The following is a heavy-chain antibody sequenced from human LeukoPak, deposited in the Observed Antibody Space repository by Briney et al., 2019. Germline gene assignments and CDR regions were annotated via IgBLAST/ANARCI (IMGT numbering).Heavy chain of an antibody. CDR3: ARAQYYYDSSGTERYYYYGVDV. J-gene: IGHJ6*02. CDR2: ISSSSSYI. D-gene: IGHD3-22*01. CDR1: GFTFSSYS. Sequence: GGSLRLSCAASGFTFSSYSMNWVRQAPGKGLEWVSSISSSSSYIYYADSVKGRFTISRDNAKNSLYLQMNSLRAEDTAVYYCARAQYYYDSSGTERYYYYGVDVWGQGTTVTVSS. V-gene: IGHV3-21*01.